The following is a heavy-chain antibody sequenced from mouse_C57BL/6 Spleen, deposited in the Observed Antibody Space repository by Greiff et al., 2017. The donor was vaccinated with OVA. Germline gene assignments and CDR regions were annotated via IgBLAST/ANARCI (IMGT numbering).Heavy chain of an antibody. J-gene: IGHJ1*03. CDR2: INYDGSST. V-gene: IGHV5-16*01. CDR3: ARRGWDWYFDV. Sequence: EVKLMESEGGLVQPGSSMKLSCTASGFTFSDYYMAWVRQVPEKGLEWVANINYDGSSTYYLDSLKSRFIISRDNAKNILYLQMSSLKSEDTATYYCARRGWDWYFDVWGTGTTVTVSS. D-gene: IGHD3-3*01. CDR1: GFTFSDYY.